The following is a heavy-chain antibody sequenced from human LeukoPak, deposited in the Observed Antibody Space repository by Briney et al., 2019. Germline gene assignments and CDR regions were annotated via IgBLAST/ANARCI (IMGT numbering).Heavy chain of an antibody. V-gene: IGHV3-53*01. CDR1: GFTVYNNF. D-gene: IGHD6-19*01. J-gene: IGHJ5*02. Sequence: PGGSLRLSCAVSGFTVYNNFMHWVRQVPGKGLQWVSLIYSNGDTRYAGSVKGRFTISRDKSTNTLYLQMKGLRAEDTAFYYCATRSVSAPTWGQGILVTVSS. CDR2: IYSNGDT. CDR3: ATRSVSAPT.